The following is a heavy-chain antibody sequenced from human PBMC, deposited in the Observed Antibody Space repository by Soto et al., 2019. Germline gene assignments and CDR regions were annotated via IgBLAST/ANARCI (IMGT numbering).Heavy chain of an antibody. CDR2: IHPDWTSI. CDR1: GLAVSGYW. CDR3: VAHSRGWQEHY. V-gene: IGHV3-74*01. D-gene: IGHD6-19*01. J-gene: IGHJ4*02. Sequence: GSLRLSCAASGLAVSGYWMHWVRQAPGEGLVWVSRIHPDWTSITYADSVKDRFIASRDTAKNTLYLQMSSLRAEDTAVYFCVAHSRGWQEHYWGQGTLVTVSS.